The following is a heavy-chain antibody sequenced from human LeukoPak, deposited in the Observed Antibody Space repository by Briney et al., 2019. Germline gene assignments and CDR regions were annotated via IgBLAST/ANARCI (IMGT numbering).Heavy chain of an antibody. CDR2: IYPGDSDT. V-gene: IGHV5-51*01. Sequence: GASLQISCKGSGYSFTSYWIGWVRQMPGKGLERMGIIYPGDSDTRYSPSFQGQVTISADKSISTAYLQWSSLKASDTAMYYCASLGVGATSSYDYWGQGTLVTVSS. J-gene: IGHJ4*02. D-gene: IGHD1-26*01. CDR1: GYSFTSYW. CDR3: ASLGVGATSSYDY.